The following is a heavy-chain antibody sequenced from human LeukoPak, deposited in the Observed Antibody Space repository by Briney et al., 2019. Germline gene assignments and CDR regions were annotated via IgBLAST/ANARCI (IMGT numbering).Heavy chain of an antibody. CDR2: IYYSGST. D-gene: IGHD6-13*01. V-gene: IGHV4-59*01. Sequence: PSETLSLTCTVSGGSISSYYWSWIRQPPGKGLEWIGYIYYSGSTNYNPSLKSRVTISVDTSKNQFSLKLSSVTAADTAVYYCARVVIPGIAAAAEYGMDVWGQGTTVTVSS. J-gene: IGHJ6*02. CDR1: GGSISSYY. CDR3: ARVVIPGIAAAAEYGMDV.